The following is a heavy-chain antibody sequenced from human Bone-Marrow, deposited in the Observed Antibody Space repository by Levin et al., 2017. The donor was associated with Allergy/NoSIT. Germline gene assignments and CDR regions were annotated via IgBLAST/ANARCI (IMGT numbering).Heavy chain of an antibody. J-gene: IGHJ4*02. CDR1: GSRFNEYG. V-gene: IGHV3-30*02. Sequence: GGSLRLSCVVSGSRFNEYGMHWIRQAPGKGLEWVAFIGYDGSEKYYGDPVKGRFTISRDNSKNTLYLQMSSLRVDDTATYFCAKAHNKISFGGVIVPIDNWGLGTLVTVSS. D-gene: IGHD3-16*02. CDR3: AKAHNKISFGGVIVPIDN. CDR2: IGYDGSEK.